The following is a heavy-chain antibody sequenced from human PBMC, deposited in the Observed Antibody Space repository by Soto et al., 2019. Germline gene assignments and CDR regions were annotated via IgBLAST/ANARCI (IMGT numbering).Heavy chain of an antibody. D-gene: IGHD2-21*01. V-gene: IGHV4-39*01. Sequence: SGTLSLTCTVSGCSLSSSSYYWGGVRQPPGKGLEWIGSIYYSGSTYYNPSLKSRVTISVDTSKNQFSLKLSSVTAADTAVYYCARHLFDYYYYMDVWGKGTTVTVSS. CDR2: IYYSGST. J-gene: IGHJ6*03. CDR3: ARHLFDYYYYMDV. CDR1: GCSLSSSSYY.